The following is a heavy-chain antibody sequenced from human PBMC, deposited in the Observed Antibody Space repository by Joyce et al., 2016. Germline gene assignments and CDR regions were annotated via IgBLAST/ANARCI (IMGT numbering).Heavy chain of an antibody. CDR1: GGDFSNYT. V-gene: IGHV1-69*12. CDR2: IIPFFGAA. D-gene: IGHD1-14*01. Sequence: QVLLVQSGAAVKRPGSSLRVSCKSSGGDFSNYTGNWGRQAPGQRLEWMGGIIPFFGAAKYAEDFQGRVTLTADQSTRTAYLELSSLTSADTAVYYCARGGTSSDHYFFYTLDVWGPGTTVIVSS. J-gene: IGHJ6*02. CDR3: ARGGTSSDHYFFYTLDV.